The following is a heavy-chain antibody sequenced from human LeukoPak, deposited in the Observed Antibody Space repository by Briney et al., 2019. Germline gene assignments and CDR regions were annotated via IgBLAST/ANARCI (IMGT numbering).Heavy chain of an antibody. CDR2: IYYSGST. D-gene: IGHD6-13*01. CDR1: GGSISSSSYY. CDR3: ARDLFGEQQLVPPFDY. Sequence: SETLSLTCTVSGGSISSSSYYWGWIRQPPGKGLEWIGSIYYSGSTYYNPSLKSRVTISVDTSKNQFSLKLSSVTAADTAVYYCARDLFGEQQLVPPFDYWGQGTLVTVSS. V-gene: IGHV4-39*07. J-gene: IGHJ4*02.